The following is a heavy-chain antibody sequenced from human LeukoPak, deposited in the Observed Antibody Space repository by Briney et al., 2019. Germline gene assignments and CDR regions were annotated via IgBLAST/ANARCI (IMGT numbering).Heavy chain of an antibody. D-gene: IGHD6-19*01. V-gene: IGHV4-59*01. CDR1: GGSISSYY. Sequence: PSETLSLTCTVSGGSISSYYWSWIRQPPGKGLEWIGYIYYSGSTNYNPSLKSRVTISVDTSKNQFSLKLSSVTAADTAVYYCARTYSSGWYPGSYYYYYMDVWGKGTTVTTSS. J-gene: IGHJ6*03. CDR2: IYYSGST. CDR3: ARTYSSGWYPGSYYYYYMDV.